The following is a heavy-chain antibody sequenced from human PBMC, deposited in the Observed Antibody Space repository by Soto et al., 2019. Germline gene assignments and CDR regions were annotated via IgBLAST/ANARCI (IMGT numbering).Heavy chain of an antibody. CDR1: GGSVSRGRYY. Sequence: PSETLSLTCTVSGGSVSRGRYYWSWIRQPPGKGLEWIGYIYYSGSTNYNPSLKCRVTISVDTSKNQFSLKLSSVTAADTAVYYCARDVYSSSWDYYYGMDVWGQGTTVTVSS. J-gene: IGHJ6*02. V-gene: IGHV4-61*01. D-gene: IGHD6-13*01. CDR3: ARDVYSSSWDYYYGMDV. CDR2: IYYSGST.